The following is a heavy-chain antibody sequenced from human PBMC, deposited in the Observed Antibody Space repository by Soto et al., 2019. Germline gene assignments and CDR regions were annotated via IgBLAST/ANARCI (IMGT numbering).Heavy chain of an antibody. V-gene: IGHV1-18*01. CDR2: IRAYNGNT. D-gene: IGHD2-15*01. J-gene: IGHJ4*02. CDR3: ARGSPPEDY. Sequence: QVQLVQSGADVKKPGASVKVSCKASGYTFISYGISWVRQAPGQGLEWMGWIRAYNGNTNYAQKLQGRVTMTTDTSTSPAYMALRSLRSDDTAVYFGARGSPPEDYWGQGTLVTVSS. CDR1: GYTFISYG.